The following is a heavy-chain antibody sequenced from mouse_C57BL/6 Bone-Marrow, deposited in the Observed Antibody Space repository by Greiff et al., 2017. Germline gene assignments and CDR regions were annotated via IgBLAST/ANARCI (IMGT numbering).Heavy chain of an antibody. V-gene: IGHV5-6*02. CDR3: ARHGWDGAY. D-gene: IGHD4-1*01. Sequence: EVMLVESGGDLVKPGGSLKLSCAASGFTFSSYGMSWVRQTPDKRLEWVATISSGGSYTYYPDSVKGRFTISRDNAKNTLYLQMSSLKSEDTAMYYCARHGWDGAYWGQGTLVTVSA. CDR1: GFTFSSYG. J-gene: IGHJ3*01. CDR2: ISSGGSYT.